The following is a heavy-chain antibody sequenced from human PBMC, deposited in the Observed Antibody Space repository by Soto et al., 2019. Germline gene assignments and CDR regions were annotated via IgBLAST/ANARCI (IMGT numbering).Heavy chain of an antibody. CDR2: INGGNGDT. Sequence: ASVKVSCKASGYTFTGYAIHGVRQAPGQRLEWMGWINGGNGDTKYSQKFQGRVTITRDTSASTAYMELTSLGSEDTAVYHCARGYCSSTSSKYYFDYWGQGTLV. CDR1: GYTFTGYA. CDR3: ARGYCSSTSSKYYFDY. D-gene: IGHD2-2*01. V-gene: IGHV1-3*01. J-gene: IGHJ4*02.